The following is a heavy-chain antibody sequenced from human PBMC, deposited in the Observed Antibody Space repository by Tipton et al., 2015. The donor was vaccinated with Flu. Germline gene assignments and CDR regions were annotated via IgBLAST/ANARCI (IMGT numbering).Heavy chain of an antibody. V-gene: IGHV4-59*01. CDR1: DGSISSYY. CDR3: ARYGSVYAFDI. J-gene: IGHJ3*02. CDR2: IYYSGST. D-gene: IGHD4-17*01. Sequence: LRLSCTVSDGSISSYYWSWIRQPPGKGLEWIGYIYYSGSTNYNPSLKSRVTISVDTSKNQFSLKLSSVTSADTAVYYCARYGSVYAFDIWGQGAMVTVSS.